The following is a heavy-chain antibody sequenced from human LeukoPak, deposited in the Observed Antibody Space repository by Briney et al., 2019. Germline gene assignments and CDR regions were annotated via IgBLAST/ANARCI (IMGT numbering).Heavy chain of an antibody. J-gene: IGHJ4*02. Sequence: PSETLSLTCAVYGGSFSGYYWSWIRQPPGKGLEWIGEINHSGSTNYNPSLKSRVTISVATSKNQFSLKLSSVTAADTAVYYCARGGEMGFDYWGQGTLVTVSS. CDR2: INHSGST. V-gene: IGHV4-34*01. CDR1: GGSFSGYY. D-gene: IGHD3-10*01. CDR3: ARGGEMGFDY.